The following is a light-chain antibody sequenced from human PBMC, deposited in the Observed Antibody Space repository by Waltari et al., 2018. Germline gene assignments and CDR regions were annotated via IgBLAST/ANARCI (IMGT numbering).Light chain of an antibody. J-gene: IGLJ2*01. CDR2: EVI. Sequence: QSALTQPASVSGSPGQSITISCTGTSSDIGSYNIVSWYQQHPGKVPKLIIYEVIKRPSGISDRFSGSKSGNTASLTISGLQAEDEADYYCSSNAAGSSYVVFGGGTRLTVL. CDR3: SSNAAGSSYVV. V-gene: IGLV2-23*02. CDR1: SSDIGSYNI.